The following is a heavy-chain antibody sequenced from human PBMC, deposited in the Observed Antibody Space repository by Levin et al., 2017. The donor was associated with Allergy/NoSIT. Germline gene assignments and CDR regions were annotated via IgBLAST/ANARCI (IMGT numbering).Heavy chain of an antibody. J-gene: IGHJ4*02. CDR1: GFTFSSYA. Sequence: PGGSLRLSCAASGFTFSSYAMSWVRQAPGKGLEWVSGIGTGGGGTYYADSVKGRFTISRDDSKNTLYLQMNSLRAEDTAVYYCAPLAVNTDMVKYWGQGTLVTVSS. CDR2: IGTGGGGT. CDR3: APLAVNTDMVKY. D-gene: IGHD5-18*01. V-gene: IGHV3-23*01.